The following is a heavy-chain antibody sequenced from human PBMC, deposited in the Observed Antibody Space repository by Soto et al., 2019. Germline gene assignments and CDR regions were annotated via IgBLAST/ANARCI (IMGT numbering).Heavy chain of an antibody. CDR1: GFTFSSYA. V-gene: IGHV3-23*01. Sequence: LSLSCAASGFTFSSYAMSWVRQAPGKGLEWVSAISGSGGSTYYADSVKGRFTISRDNSKNTLYLQMNSLRAEDTAVYYCAKVRVRGGYYSYGMDVSDQGTTVSGSS. D-gene: IGHD3-10*01. CDR3: AKVRVRGGYYSYGMDV. J-gene: IGHJ6*02. CDR2: ISGSGGST.